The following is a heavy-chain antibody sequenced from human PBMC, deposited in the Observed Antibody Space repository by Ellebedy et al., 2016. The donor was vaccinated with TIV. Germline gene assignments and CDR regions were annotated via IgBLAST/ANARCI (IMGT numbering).Heavy chain of an antibody. V-gene: IGHV3-53*01. J-gene: IGHJ3*02. CDR1: GFSASSSY. D-gene: IGHD3-10*01. CDR2: IYRGGDI. Sequence: GGSLRLXXAVSGFSASSSYMNWVRQAPGKGLDWVSIIYRGGDIDYADSVKGRFTTSRDNSKNTLHLQMDSLRVEDTAVYYCAKEEGFYGSGRGAFNIWGQGTTVTVSS. CDR3: AKEEGFYGSGRGAFNI.